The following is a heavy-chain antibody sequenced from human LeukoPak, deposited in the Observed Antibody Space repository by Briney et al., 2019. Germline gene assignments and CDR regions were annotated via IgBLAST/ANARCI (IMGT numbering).Heavy chain of an antibody. J-gene: IGHJ4*02. Sequence: ASVKVSCKASGYTFTSYYMHWVRQAPGQGLEWLGIINPSGGSTTYAQKFQGRVTMTRDTSTSTVYMELSSLRSEDTAVYYCAKPRIAAAGCFDYWGQGTLVTVSS. CDR1: GYTFTSYY. V-gene: IGHV1-46*01. CDR3: AKPRIAAAGCFDY. D-gene: IGHD6-13*01. CDR2: INPSGGST.